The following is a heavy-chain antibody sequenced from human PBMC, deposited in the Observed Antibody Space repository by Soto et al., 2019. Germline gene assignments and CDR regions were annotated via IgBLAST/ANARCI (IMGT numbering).Heavy chain of an antibody. V-gene: IGHV4-61*01. D-gene: IGHD6-13*01. Sequence: SETLSLTCSVSGGCVSANSYYWSWIGHPPGKGLEWIGYIYHSGITNYKSSLKSRVTMSVDTSKNQFSLQLTSVTAADTAVYYCARINWSGSSWYYFDYWGQGTLVTVSS. CDR3: ARINWSGSSWYYFDY. CDR1: GGCVSANSYY. J-gene: IGHJ4*02. CDR2: IYHSGIT.